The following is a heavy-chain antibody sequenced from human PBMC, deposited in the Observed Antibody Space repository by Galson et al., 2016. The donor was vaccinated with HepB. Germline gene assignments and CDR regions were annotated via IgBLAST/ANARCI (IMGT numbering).Heavy chain of an antibody. Sequence: SLRLSCAASGFTFNKYGMHRVRQAPGKGLEWVAADSVHGGRKFYADAVKGRFTISRDSANNMLFLQMSSLRDDDTAVYYCAKRHEYCPPVGCSVDYWGQGTLVSVSS. D-gene: IGHD3-10*02. CDR2: DSVHGGRK. J-gene: IGHJ4*02. CDR1: GFTFNKYG. V-gene: IGHV3-30*18. CDR3: AKRHEYCPPVGCSVDY.